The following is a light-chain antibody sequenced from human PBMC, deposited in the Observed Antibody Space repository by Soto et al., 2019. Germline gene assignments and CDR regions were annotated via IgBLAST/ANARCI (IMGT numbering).Light chain of an antibody. CDR3: QQSSSSPIT. CDR1: QNVDSTY. CDR2: ATS. V-gene: IGKV3-20*01. J-gene: IGKJ5*01. Sequence: LSPGETATLSCRASQNVDSTYLAWYQQKPGLPPTLLIYATSTRAAGIPDRFSGSGSGTDFTLTISRLEAEDFAVYYCQQSSSSPITFGQGTRLEIK.